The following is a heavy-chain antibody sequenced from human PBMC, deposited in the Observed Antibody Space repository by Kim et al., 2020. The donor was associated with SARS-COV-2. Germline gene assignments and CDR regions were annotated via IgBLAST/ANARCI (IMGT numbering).Heavy chain of an antibody. CDR3: ARALSVDDFWSGTRWGAFDI. CDR1: GGSISSYY. V-gene: IGHV4-59*13. Sequence: SETLSLTCTVSGGSISSYYWSWIRQPPGKGLEWIGYIYYSGSTNYNPSLKSRVTISVDTSKNQFSLKLSSVTAADTAVYYCARALSVDDFWSGTRWGAFDIWGQGTMVTVSS. J-gene: IGHJ3*02. D-gene: IGHD3-3*01. CDR2: IYYSGST.